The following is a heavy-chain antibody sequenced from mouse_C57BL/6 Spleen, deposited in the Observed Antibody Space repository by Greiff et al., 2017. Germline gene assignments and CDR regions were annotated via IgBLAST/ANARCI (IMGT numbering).Heavy chain of an antibody. CDR1: GYAFSSYW. V-gene: IGHV1-80*01. D-gene: IGHD2-2*01. Sequence: QVKLQQSGAELVKPGASVKISCKASGYAFSSYWMNWVKQRPGKGLEWIGQIYPGAGDTNYNGTFKGKTTITADRSSSTDYRQLSSLTSEDSAVYFCASHYDGSFFDYWGQGTTLTVSS. CDR2: IYPGAGDT. CDR3: ASHYDGSFFDY. J-gene: IGHJ2*01.